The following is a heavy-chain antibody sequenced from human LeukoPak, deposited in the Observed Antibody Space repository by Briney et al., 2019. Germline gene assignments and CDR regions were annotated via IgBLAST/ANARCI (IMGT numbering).Heavy chain of an antibody. V-gene: IGHV3-48*01. D-gene: IGHD2-2*01. CDR2: ISSSSGTI. CDR3: AGTHGPNCGSMNCLSFDY. Sequence: GGSLRLSCAASGFTFSIYSMNWVRQAPGKGLEWASYISSSSGTIYYADSVKGRFTITRDNAKNSLFLQMSSLRAEDTAVYYCAGTHGPNCGSMNCLSFDYWGQGTLVTVSS. CDR1: GFTFSIYS. J-gene: IGHJ4*02.